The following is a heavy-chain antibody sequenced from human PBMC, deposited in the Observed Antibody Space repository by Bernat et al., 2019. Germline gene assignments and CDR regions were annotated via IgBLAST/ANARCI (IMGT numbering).Heavy chain of an antibody. CDR2: ISYDGSNK. CDR3: AKGGEYFDY. CDR1: GFTFSSYG. Sequence: QVQLVESGGGVVQPGRSLRLSCAASGFTFSSYGIHWVRQAPGKGLEWVEVISYDGSNKYYADSVKGRFTIYRDNSKNTLYLQMNSLRAEDTAVYYCAKGGEYFDYWGQGTLVTVSS. J-gene: IGHJ4*02. D-gene: IGHD2/OR15-2a*01. V-gene: IGHV3-30*18.